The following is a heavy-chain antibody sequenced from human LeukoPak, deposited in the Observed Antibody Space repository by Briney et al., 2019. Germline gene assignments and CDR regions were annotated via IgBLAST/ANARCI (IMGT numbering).Heavy chain of an antibody. CDR3: ARDLDVAGYFDY. CDR2: ISAYNGNT. J-gene: IGHJ4*02. Sequence: ASVKVSCKASGYTFTSYGISWVRQAPGQGLEWMGWISAYNGNTSYAQKLQGRVTMTTDTSTSTAYMELRSLRSDDTAVYYCARDLDVAGYFDYWGQGTLVTVSS. V-gene: IGHV1-18*01. CDR1: GYTFTSYG. D-gene: IGHD6-19*01.